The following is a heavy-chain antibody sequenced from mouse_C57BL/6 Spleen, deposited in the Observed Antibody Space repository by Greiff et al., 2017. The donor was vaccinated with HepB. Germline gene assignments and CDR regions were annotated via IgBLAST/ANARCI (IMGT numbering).Heavy chain of an antibody. D-gene: IGHD1-1*01. J-gene: IGHJ2*01. CDR3: ARSPLLTVVGRWYFDY. CDR1: GYSFTDYN. CDR2: INPNYGTT. Sequence: VHVKQSGPELVKPGASVKISCKASGYSFTDYNMNWVKQSNGKSLEWIGVINPNYGTTSYNQKFKGKATLTVDQSSSTAYMQLNSLTSEDSAVYYCARSPLLTVVGRWYFDYWGQGTTLTVSS. V-gene: IGHV1-39*01.